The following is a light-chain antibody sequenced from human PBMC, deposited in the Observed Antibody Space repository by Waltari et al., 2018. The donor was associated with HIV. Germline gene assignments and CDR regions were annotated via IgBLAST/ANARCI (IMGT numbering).Light chain of an antibody. J-gene: IGKJ3*01. CDR1: QPISSN. CDR2: AAS. V-gene: IGKV1-9*01. Sequence: IQLTQSPSFMSASVGERVTITCRASQPISSNLAWYQQKPGQAPTLLIYAASSLPSGVPSRFSGSGSGTEFTLTIRSLQPEDFATYYCQHLNSYPPFTFGPGTTVD. CDR3: QHLNSYPPFT.